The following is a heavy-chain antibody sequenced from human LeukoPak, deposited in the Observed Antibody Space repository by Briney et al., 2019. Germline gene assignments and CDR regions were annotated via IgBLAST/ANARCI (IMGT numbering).Heavy chain of an antibody. V-gene: IGHV1-2*04. CDR3: ARDENGDYYFDY. D-gene: IGHD4-17*01. CDR1: GYTFTSYG. CDR2: INPNSGGT. J-gene: IGHJ4*02. Sequence: VASVKVSCKASGYTFTSYGISWVRQAPGQGLEWMGWINPNSGGTNYAQKFQGWVTMTRDTSISTAYMELSRLRSDDTAVYYCARDENGDYYFDYWGQGTLVTVSS.